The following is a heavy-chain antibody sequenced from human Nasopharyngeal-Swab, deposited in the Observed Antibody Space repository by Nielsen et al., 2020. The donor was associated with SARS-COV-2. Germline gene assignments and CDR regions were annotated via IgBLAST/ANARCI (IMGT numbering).Heavy chain of an antibody. CDR3: ARGGYSYGELNDAFDV. J-gene: IGHJ3*01. V-gene: IGHV3-72*01. Sequence: WIRQPPGKGLEWVGRSRKNSNSYTTEYAASVRGRFTISRDDSKNSLYLQMNSLKTEDTAVYYCARGGYSYGELNDAFDVWGQGTRVTVSS. CDR2: SRKNSNSYTT. D-gene: IGHD5-18*01.